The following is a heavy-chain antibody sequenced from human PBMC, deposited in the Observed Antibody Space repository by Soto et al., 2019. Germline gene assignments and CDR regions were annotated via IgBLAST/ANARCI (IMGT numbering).Heavy chain of an antibody. D-gene: IGHD6-19*01. Sequence: GGSLRLSCAASGFTFRSYAMNWVRQTQGKGLEWVSSISSTSTYTHYADSVKGRFTISRDNANNSLFLQMNSLRAEDTAIYYCARDLALAGNYWGQGALVTVSS. CDR2: ISSTSTYT. V-gene: IGHV3-21*01. CDR1: GFTFRSYA. CDR3: ARDLALAGNY. J-gene: IGHJ4*02.